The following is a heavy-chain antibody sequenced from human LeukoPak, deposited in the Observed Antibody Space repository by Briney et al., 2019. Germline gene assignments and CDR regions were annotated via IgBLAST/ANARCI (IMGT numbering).Heavy chain of an antibody. Sequence: GGSLRLSCAASGFTFSSYAMGWVRQAPGKGLEWVAVISYDGSNKYYADSVKGRFTISRDNSKNTLYLQMNSLRAEDTAVYYCARDRRPSFGLDWGQGTLVIVSS. CDR3: ARDRRPSFGLD. D-gene: IGHD3-10*01. V-gene: IGHV3-30-3*01. CDR1: GFTFSSYA. CDR2: ISYDGSNK. J-gene: IGHJ4*02.